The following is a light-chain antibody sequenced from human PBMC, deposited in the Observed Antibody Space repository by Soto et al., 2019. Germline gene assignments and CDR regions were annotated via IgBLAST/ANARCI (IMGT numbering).Light chain of an antibody. CDR2: AAS. V-gene: IGKV1-6*01. J-gene: IGKJ1*01. Sequence: AIQMTQSPSSLSASVGDRVTITCRASQGIRNDLGWYQQKPGKAPKLLIFAASSLQSGVPSRFSGSGSGTDFTLTISSLQPEDFATYYCLQDYNYFWTFGQGTKVEIK. CDR1: QGIRND. CDR3: LQDYNYFWT.